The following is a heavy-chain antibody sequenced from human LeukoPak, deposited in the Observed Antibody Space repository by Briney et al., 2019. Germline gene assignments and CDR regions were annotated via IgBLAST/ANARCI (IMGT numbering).Heavy chain of an antibody. J-gene: IGHJ4*02. CDR2: IKQDGSEK. D-gene: IGHD3-22*01. CDR3: ARDSVHGYYDSSGYSALFDY. Sequence: QTGGSLRLSCAASGFTFSSHWMSWVRQAPGKGLEWVANIKQDGSEKYYVDSVKGRFTISRDNAKNSLYLQMNSLRAEDTAVYYCARDSVHGYYDSSGYSALFDYWGQGTLVTVSS. CDR1: GFTFSSHW. V-gene: IGHV3-7*01.